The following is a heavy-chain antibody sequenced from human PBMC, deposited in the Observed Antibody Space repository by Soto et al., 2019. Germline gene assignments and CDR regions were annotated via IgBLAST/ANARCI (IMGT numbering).Heavy chain of an antibody. Sequence: QITLKESGPTVVQPTQTLTLTCTFSGFSLTTNGVAVGWIRQPPGKALEWLALIFWDDDKWYSPSLKSRLTITKDTSKNQVVLTMTNMDPVDTATYYWAHRPAYSTPGTFQPWGQGTLVTVSS. CDR3: AHRPAYSTPGTFQP. V-gene: IGHV2-5*02. CDR2: IFWDDDK. D-gene: IGHD2-15*01. CDR1: GFSLTTNGVA. J-gene: IGHJ5*02.